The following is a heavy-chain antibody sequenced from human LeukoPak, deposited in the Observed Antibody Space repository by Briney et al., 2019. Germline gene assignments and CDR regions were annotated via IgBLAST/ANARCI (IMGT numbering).Heavy chain of an antibody. V-gene: IGHV4-39*01. J-gene: IGHJ6*02. Sequence: SETLSLTCTVSGGSISSYYWGWIRQPPGKGLEWIGSIYYSGSTYYNPSLKSRVTISVDTSKNQFSLKLSSVTAADTAVYYCARHSNDILTGYYSTFYYYYGMDVWGQGTTVTVSS. CDR2: IYYSGST. D-gene: IGHD3-9*01. CDR3: ARHSNDILTGYYSTFYYYYGMDV. CDR1: GGSISSYY.